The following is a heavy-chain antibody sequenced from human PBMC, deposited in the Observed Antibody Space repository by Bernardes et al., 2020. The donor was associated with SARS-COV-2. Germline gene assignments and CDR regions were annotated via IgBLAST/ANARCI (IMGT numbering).Heavy chain of an antibody. CDR2: INEDGTIT. V-gene: IGHV3-74*01. J-gene: IGHJ4*02. Sequence: GGCLRLSCAASGTTFSSFWTHWVRQVPGKGLVWVSRINEDGTITDYAESVKGRFTISRDNAKNTLLLHMNRLRAEDAAVYYCARDVVDKEDSWSQGTLVTVSS. CDR1: GTTFSSFW. CDR3: ARDVVDKEDS. D-gene: IGHD2-15*01.